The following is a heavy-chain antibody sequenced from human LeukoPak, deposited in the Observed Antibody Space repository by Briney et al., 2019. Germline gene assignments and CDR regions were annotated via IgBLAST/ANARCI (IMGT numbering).Heavy chain of an antibody. V-gene: IGHV1-18*01. CDR1: GYTFTSYG. J-gene: IGHJ6*02. CDR3: ARGPVVPAATPRYYYYGMDV. CDR2: ISAYNGNT. D-gene: IGHD2-2*01. Sequence: GASVKVSCKASGYTFTSYGISWVRQAPGQGLEWMGWISAYNGNTNYAQKLQGRVTMTTDTSTSTAYMELRSLRSDDTAVYYCARGPVVPAATPRYYYYGMDVWGQGTTVTVSS.